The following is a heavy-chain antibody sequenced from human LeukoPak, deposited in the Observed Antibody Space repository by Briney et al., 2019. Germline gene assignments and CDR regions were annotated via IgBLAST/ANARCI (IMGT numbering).Heavy chain of an antibody. CDR1: GINVSANY. Sequence: GGSLRLPCAASGINVSANYMTWIRQAPGKGLEWVSLYGAGAAYYAESVRGRFIISRDNSKNTLFLQMNSLRAEDTAVYYCVSSTGQQLIPYDYWGQGTHVAVSS. CDR3: VSSTGQQLIPYDY. CDR2: YGAGAA. D-gene: IGHD6-13*01. V-gene: IGHV3-66*02. J-gene: IGHJ4*02.